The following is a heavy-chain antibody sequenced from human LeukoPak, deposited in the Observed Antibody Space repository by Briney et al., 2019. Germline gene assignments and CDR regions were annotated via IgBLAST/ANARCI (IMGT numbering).Heavy chain of an antibody. Sequence: SETLSLICTVSGGSIISSSSYWGWIRQPPKKGLEWIGAIYYNGNTYYNRSLRSRVTMSVDTSKNQFSLKLNSVTAADTAVYYCASTHAGRYYTTFDYWGQGALVTVSS. D-gene: IGHD3-10*01. V-gene: IGHV4-39*01. CDR3: ASTHAGRYYTTFDY. CDR2: IYYNGNT. J-gene: IGHJ4*02. CDR1: GGSIISSSSY.